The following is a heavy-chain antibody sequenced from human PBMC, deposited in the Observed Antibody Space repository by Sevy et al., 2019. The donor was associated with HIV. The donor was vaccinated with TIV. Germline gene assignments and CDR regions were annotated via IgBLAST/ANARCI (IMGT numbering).Heavy chain of an antibody. D-gene: IGHD3-10*01. J-gene: IGHJ4*02. CDR3: VKYRGLTQDFDY. CDR2: ITSNGLST. Sequence: GGSLRLSCSASGFPFRSNIMGWVRQAPGKRLEYVSGITSNGLSTHYVPSVKGRFSISRDNSKNTMYLQMSSLRPEDTAVYYCVKYRGLTQDFDYRGQGTLVTVSS. CDR1: GFPFRSNI. V-gene: IGHV3-64D*06.